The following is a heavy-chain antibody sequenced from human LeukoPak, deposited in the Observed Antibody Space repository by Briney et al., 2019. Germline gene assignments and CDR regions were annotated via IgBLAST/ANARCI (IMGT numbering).Heavy chain of an antibody. CDR2: ISPSGGTT. CDR1: GFTFTRYG. CDR3: AKPHTAMVIGYYFDY. D-gene: IGHD5-18*01. J-gene: IGHJ4*02. Sequence: PGGSLRLSCAASGFTFTRYGMNWVRQAPGKGLEWVSGISPSGGTTYYADSVKGRFTISRDNSKNTVHLQMNTLRAEDTAVYYCAKPHTAMVIGYYFDYWGQGILVTVSS. V-gene: IGHV3-23*01.